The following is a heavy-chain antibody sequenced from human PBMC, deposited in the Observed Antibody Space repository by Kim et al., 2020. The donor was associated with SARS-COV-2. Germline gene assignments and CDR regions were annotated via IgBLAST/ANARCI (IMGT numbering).Heavy chain of an antibody. CDR2: IYYSGST. J-gene: IGHJ2*01. CDR1: GGSISSSSYY. V-gene: IGHV4-39*01. CDR3: ARRRLAAAGTLDYWYF. D-gene: IGHD6-13*01. Sequence: SETLSLTCTVSGGSISSSSYYWGWIRQPPGKGLEWIGSIYYSGSTYYNPSLKSRVTISVDTSKNQFSLKLSSVTAADTAVYYCARRRLAAAGTLDYWYF.